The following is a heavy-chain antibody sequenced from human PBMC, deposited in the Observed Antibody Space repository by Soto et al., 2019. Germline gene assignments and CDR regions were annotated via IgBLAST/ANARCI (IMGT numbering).Heavy chain of an antibody. CDR1: GFAVSNNY. V-gene: IGHV3-66*01. J-gene: IGHJ4*02. Sequence: PGGSLRLSCAASGFAVSNNYMSWVRQAPGKGLGWVSVIYSGGSIYYADAVKGRFTISRDNFKNTVYLQMTRLRADDTAVYYCAAPTYWGQGTLVTVSS. CDR3: AAPTY. CDR2: IYSGGSI.